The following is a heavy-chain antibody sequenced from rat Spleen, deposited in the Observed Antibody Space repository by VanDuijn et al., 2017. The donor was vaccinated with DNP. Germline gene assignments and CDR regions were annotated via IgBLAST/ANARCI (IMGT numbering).Heavy chain of an antibody. J-gene: IGHJ2*01. CDR3: AEETTGVY. V-gene: IGHV2S12*01. CDR2: ISSGGST. D-gene: IGHD1-1*01. CDR1: GFSLASCG. Sequence: QVQLTESGPGLVQPSQTLSLTCTVPGFSLASCGVSWLRQPPGKGLEWIAAISSGGSTYYNSVFKSRLSISRDTSKSQVFLTMNSLQTDDTAVYYCAEETTGVYWGQGVMVTVSS.